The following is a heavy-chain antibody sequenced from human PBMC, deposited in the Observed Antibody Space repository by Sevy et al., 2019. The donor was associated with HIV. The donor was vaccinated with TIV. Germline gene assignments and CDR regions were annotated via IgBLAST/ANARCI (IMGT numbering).Heavy chain of an antibody. V-gene: IGHV3-33*01. CDR1: GFTFSNYA. D-gene: IGHD3-22*01. Sequence: GGSLRLSCAAAGFTFSNYAMHWVRQAPGKGLERVAIIWSDGAYQYHGDSVKGRFTISRDNSKNTLYLQMNNVRVEDTAVYYCARGGYYYDNAAYYAFDSWGQGTLVTVSS. CDR2: IWSDGAYQ. J-gene: IGHJ4*02. CDR3: ARGGYYYDNAAYYAFDS.